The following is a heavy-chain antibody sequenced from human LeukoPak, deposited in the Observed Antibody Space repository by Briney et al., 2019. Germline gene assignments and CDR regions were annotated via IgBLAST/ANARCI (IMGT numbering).Heavy chain of an antibody. CDR1: GYTFTGYY. Sequence: ASVKVSCKASGYTFTGYYMHWVRQAPGQGLEWMGIINPSGGSTSYAQKFQGRVTMTRDTSTSTVYMELSSLRSEDTAVYYCARERSGGVVVVVAATRPSYNWFDPWGQGTLVTVSS. D-gene: IGHD2-15*01. V-gene: IGHV1-46*01. CDR3: ARERSGGVVVVVAATRPSYNWFDP. J-gene: IGHJ5*02. CDR2: INPSGGST.